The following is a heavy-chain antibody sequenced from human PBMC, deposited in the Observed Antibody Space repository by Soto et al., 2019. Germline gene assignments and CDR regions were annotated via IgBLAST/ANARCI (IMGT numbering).Heavy chain of an antibody. CDR2: ISGSGGST. Sequence: HPGGSLRLSCAASGFTFSSYAMSWVRQAPGKGLEWVSAISGSGGSTYYADSVKGRFTISRDNSKNTLYLQMNSLRAEDTAVYYCAKSAPTYYDFWSGYYPHSYYYGMGVWGQGTTVTVSS. J-gene: IGHJ6*02. V-gene: IGHV3-23*01. CDR3: AKSAPTYYDFWSGYYPHSYYYGMGV. CDR1: GFTFSSYA. D-gene: IGHD3-3*01.